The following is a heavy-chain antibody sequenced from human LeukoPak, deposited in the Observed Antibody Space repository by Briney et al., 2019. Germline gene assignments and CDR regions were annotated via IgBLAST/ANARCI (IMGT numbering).Heavy chain of an antibody. CDR3: ARSYSSGWGTVNYFDY. J-gene: IGHJ4*02. V-gene: IGHV4-4*07. D-gene: IGHD6-19*01. Sequence: SETLSLTCTVSGGSISSYYWSWIRQPAGKGLEWIGRIYTSGSTNYNPSLKSRVTMSVDTSKNQFSLKLSSVTAADTAVYYCARSYSSGWGTVNYFDYWGQGTLVTVSS. CDR1: GGSISSYY. CDR2: IYTSGST.